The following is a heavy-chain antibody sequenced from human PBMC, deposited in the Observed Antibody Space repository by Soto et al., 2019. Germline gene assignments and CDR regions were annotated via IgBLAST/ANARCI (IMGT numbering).Heavy chain of an antibody. J-gene: IGHJ4*02. CDR3: ARDAVSTIGDFDY. V-gene: IGHV1-2*02. Sequence: ASVKVSCKASGYTFTGYYIQWVRQAPGQGLELMGWINPNSGATNQAQKFQGRVTMARDTSISTAYMELSRLTSDDTAVYYCARDAVSTIGDFDYWGQGTLVTVYS. CDR1: GYTFTGYY. CDR2: INPNSGAT. D-gene: IGHD5-12*01.